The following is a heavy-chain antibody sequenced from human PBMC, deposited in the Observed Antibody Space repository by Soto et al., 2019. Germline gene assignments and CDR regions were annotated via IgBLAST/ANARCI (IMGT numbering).Heavy chain of an antibody. CDR1: GGSISSSSYY. V-gene: IGHV4-39*01. CDR2: IYYSGST. J-gene: IGHJ4*02. Sequence: SETLSLTCTVSGGSISSSSYYWGWIRQPPGKGLEWIGSIYYSGSTYYNPPLKSRVTISVDTSKNQFSLKLSSVTAADTAVYYCARGGYYDILTGYYTNFDYWGQGTLVTVS. D-gene: IGHD3-9*01. CDR3: ARGGYYDILTGYYTNFDY.